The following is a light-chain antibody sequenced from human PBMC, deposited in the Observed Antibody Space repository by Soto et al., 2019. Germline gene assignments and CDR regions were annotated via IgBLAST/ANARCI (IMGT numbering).Light chain of an antibody. Sequence: QSVLSQPASVSGSPGQSITISCTATSRDVGGFNYVASVQQHPGKAPKLMIYEVSNRPSGVSNRFSGSKSGNTASLTISGLQAEDEADYYCSSYTSISTYVFGTGTKVTVL. CDR2: EVS. CDR1: SRDVGGFNY. J-gene: IGLJ1*01. V-gene: IGLV2-14*01. CDR3: SSYTSISTYV.